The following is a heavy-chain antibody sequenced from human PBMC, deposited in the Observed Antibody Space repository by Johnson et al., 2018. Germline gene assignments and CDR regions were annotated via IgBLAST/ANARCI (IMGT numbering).Heavy chain of an antibody. CDR1: GFTFSSYW. CDR2: IKQDGSEK. Sequence: VQLVQSGGGLVQPGGSLRLSCAASGFTFSSYWMSWVRQAPGKGLEWVANIKQDGSEKYYVDSVKGRFTISRDNAKNTLYLQMKSLRAEDTAVYYFARDSGGSYYAVGAFDIWGQGTMVTVSS. CDR3: ARDSGGSYYAVGAFDI. V-gene: IGHV3-7*01. D-gene: IGHD1-26*01. J-gene: IGHJ3*02.